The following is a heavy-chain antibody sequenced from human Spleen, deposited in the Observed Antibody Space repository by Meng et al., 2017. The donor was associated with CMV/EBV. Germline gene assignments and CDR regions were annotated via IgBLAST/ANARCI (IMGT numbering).Heavy chain of an antibody. J-gene: IGHJ6*02. Sequence: GESLKISCAASGFTFSSYEMNWVRQAPGKGLEWVSYISSSGSTIYYADSVKGRFTISRDNAKNSLYPQMNSLRAEDTSVYYCARLDSSCYYYYYGMDVWGQGTTVTVSS. D-gene: IGHD2-2*01. V-gene: IGHV3-48*03. CDR2: ISSSGSTI. CDR1: GFTFSSYE. CDR3: ARLDSSCYYYYYGMDV.